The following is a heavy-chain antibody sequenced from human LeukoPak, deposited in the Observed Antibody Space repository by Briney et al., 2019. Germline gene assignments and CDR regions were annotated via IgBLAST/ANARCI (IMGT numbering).Heavy chain of an antibody. CDR3: ARDRDYSGSGSPDS. Sequence: GGSLRLSCAASGFIMSNNYMSWVRQAPGRGPEWVSVIYDGGITYYTDSVKGRFTISRDDSTNTLHLQMNSLRVDDTAVYYCARDRDYSGSGSPDSWGQGTLVTVS. CDR2: IYDGGIT. D-gene: IGHD3-10*01. J-gene: IGHJ4*02. CDR1: GFIMSNNY. V-gene: IGHV3-66*01.